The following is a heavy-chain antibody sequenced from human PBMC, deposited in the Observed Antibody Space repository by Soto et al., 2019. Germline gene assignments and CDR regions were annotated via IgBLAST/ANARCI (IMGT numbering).Heavy chain of an antibody. CDR2: IDSDGSST. V-gene: IGHV3-74*01. Sequence: VGSLRLSCAASGFTFSSYWMHWVRQAPGKGLVWVSRIDSDGSSTTYADSVKGRFTISRGNAKNTLYLQMNSLRAEDTAVYYCGRGYSYGYGDVDYWGQGTLVTVSS. D-gene: IGHD5-18*01. CDR1: GFTFSSYW. CDR3: GRGYSYGYGDVDY. J-gene: IGHJ4*02.